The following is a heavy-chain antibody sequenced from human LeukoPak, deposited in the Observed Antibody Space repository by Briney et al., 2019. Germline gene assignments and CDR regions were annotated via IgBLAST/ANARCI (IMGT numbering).Heavy chain of an antibody. V-gene: IGHV4-39*01. CDR2: VYYSGST. CDR3: ARNESVLGTTGLNDFFDD. Sequence: SETLSLTCTVSGGSIRGSSDYWGWIRQSPGKGLEWTGSVYYSGSTYYNPSLKSRVSISVDTSKNQFHVRLTSVTAADTAVYYCARNESVLGTTGLNDFFDDWGQGTLVTVSS. J-gene: IGHJ4*02. CDR1: GGSIRGSSDY. D-gene: IGHD1-26*01.